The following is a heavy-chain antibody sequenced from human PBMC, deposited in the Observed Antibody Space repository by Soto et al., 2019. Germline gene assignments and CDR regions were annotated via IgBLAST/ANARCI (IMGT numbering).Heavy chain of an antibody. V-gene: IGHV3-48*01. CDR2: ISSSSSTI. CDR3: AREYYSNYAGWFDP. J-gene: IGHJ5*02. Sequence: GGSLRLSCAASGFTFSSYSMNWVRQAPGKGLEWVSYISSSSSTIYYADSVKGRFTISRDNAKNSLYLQMNSLRAEDTAVYYCAREYYSNYAGWFDPWGQGTLVTVSS. CDR1: GFTFSSYS. D-gene: IGHD4-4*01.